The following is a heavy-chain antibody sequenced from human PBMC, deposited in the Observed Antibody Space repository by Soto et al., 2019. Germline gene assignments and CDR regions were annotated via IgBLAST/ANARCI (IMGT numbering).Heavy chain of an antibody. D-gene: IGHD5-18*01. J-gene: IGHJ5*02. CDR3: ARDPSWIQLPVPNWFDP. Sequence: SVKVSCKASGGTFSSYAISWVRQAPGQGLEWMGGIIPIFGTANYAQKFQGRVTITADESTSTAYMELSSLRSEDTAVYYCARDPSWIQLPVPNWFDPWGQGTLVTVSS. CDR1: GGTFSSYA. V-gene: IGHV1-69*13. CDR2: IIPIFGTA.